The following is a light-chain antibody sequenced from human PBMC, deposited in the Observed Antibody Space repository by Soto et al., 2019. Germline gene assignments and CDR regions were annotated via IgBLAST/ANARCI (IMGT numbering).Light chain of an antibody. V-gene: IGKV3-11*01. Sequence: EMVLTQSPATLSLSPGERATLSCRASQSISSHLAWYQQKPGQAPRLLIYDASNRATGIPARFSGSGSGTDFTLTISSLEPEDFAVYYCQQRSSWPRTFGQGTKVEIK. J-gene: IGKJ1*01. CDR3: QQRSSWPRT. CDR1: QSISSH. CDR2: DAS.